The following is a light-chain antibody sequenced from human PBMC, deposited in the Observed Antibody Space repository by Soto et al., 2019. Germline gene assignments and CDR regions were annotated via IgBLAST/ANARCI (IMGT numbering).Light chain of an antibody. Sequence: QSVLTQPPSVSGAPGQRVTISCTGGSSNIGTGYDVHWYQQLPGTAPKLLIYGNTNRPSGVPDRFSGSKSGTSASLAITGLQAEAEADYYCQSYDSSPSGSVFGGGTKLTVL. CDR2: GNT. CDR1: SSNIGTGYD. CDR3: QSYDSSPSGSV. J-gene: IGLJ2*01. V-gene: IGLV1-40*01.